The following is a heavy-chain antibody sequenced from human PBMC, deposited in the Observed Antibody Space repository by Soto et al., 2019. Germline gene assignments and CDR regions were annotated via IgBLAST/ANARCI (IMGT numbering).Heavy chain of an antibody. Sequence: QVQLVQSGAEVKKPGASVKVSCKASGYTFTSYGISWVRQAPGQGLEWMGWISAYNGNTNYAQKLQGRVTMTTDTATSTAYLELRRLRSEDTAVYYCARRDYDILTRSRGGMDVWGQGTTVTVSS. J-gene: IGHJ6*02. CDR2: ISAYNGNT. V-gene: IGHV1-18*01. CDR3: ARRDYDILTRSRGGMDV. D-gene: IGHD3-9*01. CDR1: GYTFTSYG.